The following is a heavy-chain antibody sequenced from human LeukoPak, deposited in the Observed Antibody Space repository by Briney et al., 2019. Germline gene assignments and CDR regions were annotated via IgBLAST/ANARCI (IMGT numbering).Heavy chain of an antibody. CDR3: AKDLGEYYYDSSPLDY. CDR2: IRYDGSNK. Sequence: GGSLRLSCAASGFTFSSYGMHWVRQAPGKGLEWVAFIRYDGSNKYYADSVRGRFTISRDNSNNTLYLQMNSLRAEDTAVYYCAKDLGEYYYDSSPLDYWGQGTLVTVSS. J-gene: IGHJ4*02. V-gene: IGHV3-30*02. CDR1: GFTFSSYG. D-gene: IGHD3-22*01.